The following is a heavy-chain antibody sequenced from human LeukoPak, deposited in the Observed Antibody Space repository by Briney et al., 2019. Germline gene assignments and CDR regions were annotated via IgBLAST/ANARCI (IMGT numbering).Heavy chain of an antibody. Sequence: GGSLRLSCAAFGFTFSSYAMHWVRQAPGKGLEWVAVISYDGSNQYYEDSVKGRFTISRDNSKNTLYLQMNSLRTEDTAVYYCARPLRFLEWPNPHAFDIWGQGTMVTVSS. D-gene: IGHD3-3*01. CDR3: ARPLRFLEWPNPHAFDI. V-gene: IGHV3-30*03. CDR2: ISYDGSNQ. CDR1: GFTFSSYA. J-gene: IGHJ3*02.